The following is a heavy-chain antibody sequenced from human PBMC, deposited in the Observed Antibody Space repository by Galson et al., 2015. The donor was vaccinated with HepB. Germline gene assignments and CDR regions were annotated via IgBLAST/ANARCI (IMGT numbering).Heavy chain of an antibody. CDR2: IYHSGST. J-gene: IGHJ2*01. CDR3: ARENVWQQLVRHRSYWYFDL. CDR1: GGSISSSNW. V-gene: IGHV4-4*02. Sequence: TLSLTCAVSGGSISSSNWWSWVRQPPGKGLEWIGEIYHSGSTNYNPSLKSRVTISVDKSKNQFSLKLSSVTAADTAVYYCARENVWQQLVRHRSYWYFDLWGRGTLVTVSS. D-gene: IGHD6-13*01.